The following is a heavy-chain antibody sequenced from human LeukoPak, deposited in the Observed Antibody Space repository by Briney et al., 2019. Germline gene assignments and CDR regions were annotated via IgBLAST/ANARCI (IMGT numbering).Heavy chain of an antibody. CDR1: GFTFSNAW. V-gene: IGHV3-15*01. D-gene: IGHD2-2*01. CDR3: TTAVLDQLEVAGDY. CDR2: IKSKTDGGTT. J-gene: IGHJ4*02. Sequence: GGSLRLSCAASGFTFSNAWMSWVRQAPGKGLEWVGRIKSKTDGGTTDYAAPVKGRFTISRDDSKNTLYLQMNSLKTEDTAVYYCTTAVLDQLEVAGDYWGQGTLVTVSS.